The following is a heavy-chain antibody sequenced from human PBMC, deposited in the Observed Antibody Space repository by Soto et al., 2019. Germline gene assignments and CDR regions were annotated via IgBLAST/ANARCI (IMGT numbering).Heavy chain of an antibody. CDR3: ARGYYDICTGYLLWTHDAFDI. CDR2: INAGNGNT. D-gene: IGHD3-9*01. CDR1: GYTFTSYA. J-gene: IGHJ3*02. Sequence: ASVKVSCKASGYTFTSYAMHWVRQAPGQRLEWMGWINAGNGNTKYSQKFQGRVTITADESTSTAYMELSSLRSEDTAVYYCARGYYDICTGYLLWTHDAFDIWGQGTMVPVSS. V-gene: IGHV1-3*01.